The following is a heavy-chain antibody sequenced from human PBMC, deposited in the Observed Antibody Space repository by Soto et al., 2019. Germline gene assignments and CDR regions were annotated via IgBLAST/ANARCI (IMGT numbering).Heavy chain of an antibody. J-gene: IGHJ4*02. CDR3: ASQTIGDYVSFDY. V-gene: IGHV4-59*08. CDR2: IYYSGST. D-gene: IGHD4-17*01. CDR1: GGSISSYY. Sequence: SETLSLTCTVSGGSISSYYWSWIRQPPGKGLEWIGYIYYSGSTNYNPSLKSRVTISVDTSKNQFSLKLSSVTAADTAVYYCASQTIGDYVSFDYWGQGTLVTVSS.